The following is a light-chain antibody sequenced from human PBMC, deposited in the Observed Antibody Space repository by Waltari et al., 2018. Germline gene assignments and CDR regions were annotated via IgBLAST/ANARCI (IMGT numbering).Light chain of an antibody. CDR1: SNDVGGYNS. CDR2: DVS. J-gene: IGLJ2*01. V-gene: IGLV2-14*01. Sequence: QSALTQPASVSGSPGQSVTIFCAGTSNDVGGYNSVSCYQEHPGQAPRVIIYDVSDPPSGVSARFSGSKSGNTASLTISGLQAEDEADYYCSSQSSNDVVLFGGGTKLTVL. CDR3: SSQSSNDVVL.